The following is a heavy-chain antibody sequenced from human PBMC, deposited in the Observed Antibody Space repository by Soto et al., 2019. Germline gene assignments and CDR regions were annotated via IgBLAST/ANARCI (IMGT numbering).Heavy chain of an antibody. Sequence: EVQLLESGGGLVQPGGSLRLSCAASGFTFSSYAMSWVRQAPGKGLEWVSAISGSGGSTYYADSVKGRFTISKDNSKNTLYLQMNSLRAEDTAVYYCAKGEGGSSSPDDYWGQGTLVTVSS. D-gene: IGHD6-13*01. CDR1: GFTFSSYA. CDR2: ISGSGGST. J-gene: IGHJ4*02. V-gene: IGHV3-23*01. CDR3: AKGEGGSSSPDDY.